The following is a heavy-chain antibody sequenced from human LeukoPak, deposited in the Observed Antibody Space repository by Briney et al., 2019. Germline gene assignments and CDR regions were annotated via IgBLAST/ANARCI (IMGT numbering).Heavy chain of an antibody. J-gene: IGHJ4*02. V-gene: IGHV3-23*01. D-gene: IGHD3-3*01. CDR3: AKEPNDFWSGFLYYFDY. CDR2: ISGSGGST. Sequence: GGSLRLSCAASGFTFSSYAMSWVRQAPGKGLEWVSAISGSGGSTYYADSVKGRFTISRGNSKNTLYLQMNSLRAEDTAVYYCAKEPNDFWSGFLYYFDYWGQGTLVTVSS. CDR1: GFTFSSYA.